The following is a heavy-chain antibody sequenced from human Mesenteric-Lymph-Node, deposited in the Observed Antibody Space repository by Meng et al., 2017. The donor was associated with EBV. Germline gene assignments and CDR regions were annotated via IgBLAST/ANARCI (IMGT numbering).Heavy chain of an antibody. CDR3: ARLTTVTPNWFDP. Sequence: QVPVFQSWPDVTMPGSSVKVSCKASGYRFTLYHLPWVRPAPGHGLEWMGRINPASGGTNYAQKFQGRVTMTRDTSISTAYMELSGLRSDDTAVYYCARLTTVTPNWFDPWGQGTLVTVFS. D-gene: IGHD4-17*01. V-gene: IGHV1-2*06. CDR2: INPASGGT. CDR1: GYRFTLYH. J-gene: IGHJ5*02.